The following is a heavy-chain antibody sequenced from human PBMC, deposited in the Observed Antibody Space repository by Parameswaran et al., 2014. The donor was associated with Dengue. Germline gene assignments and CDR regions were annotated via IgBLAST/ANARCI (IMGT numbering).Heavy chain of an antibody. V-gene: IGHV1-2*02. Sequence: WVRQAPGQGLEWMGWINPNSGGINYAQKFQGRVTMTRDTSISTAYMELSRLRSDDTAVYYCARTTPTYTHYYDSSLDFDYWGQGTLITVSS. D-gene: IGHD3-22*01. CDR2: INPNSGGI. CDR3: ARTTPTYTHYYDSSLDFDY. J-gene: IGHJ4*02.